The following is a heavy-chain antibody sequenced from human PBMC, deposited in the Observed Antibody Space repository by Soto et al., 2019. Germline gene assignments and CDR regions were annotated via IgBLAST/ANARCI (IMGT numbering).Heavy chain of an antibody. J-gene: IGHJ4*02. Sequence: DVQLLESGGGLVQPGGSLRLSCAASGFTFANHAMYWVRQAPGKGLEWVSSTRPGGDSTDYADSVKGRFTISRDNSKSTLYLQLNSLGVEDTDIYYCASARGSTYGFFDYWGRGTLVTVSS. D-gene: IGHD5-18*01. V-gene: IGHV3-23*01. CDR2: TRPGGDST. CDR3: ASARGSTYGFFDY. CDR1: GFTFANHA.